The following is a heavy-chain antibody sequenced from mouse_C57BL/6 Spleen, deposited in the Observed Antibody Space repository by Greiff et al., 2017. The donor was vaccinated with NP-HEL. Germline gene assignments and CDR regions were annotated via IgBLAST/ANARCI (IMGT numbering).Heavy chain of an antibody. J-gene: IGHJ3*01. CDR1: GYTFTSYW. V-gene: IGHV1-55*01. CDR3: ARYYYGSSSWFAY. D-gene: IGHD1-1*01. CDR2: IYPGSGST. Sequence: VQGVESGAELVKPGASVKMSCKASGYTFTSYWITWVKQRPGQGLEWIGDIYPGSGSTNYNEKFKSKATLTVDTSSSTAYMQLSSLTSEDSAVYYCARYYYGSSSWFAYWGQGTLVTVSA.